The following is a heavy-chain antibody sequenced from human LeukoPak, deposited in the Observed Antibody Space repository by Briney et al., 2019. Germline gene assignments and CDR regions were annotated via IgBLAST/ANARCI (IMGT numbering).Heavy chain of an antibody. CDR2: INTNTGNP. J-gene: IGHJ4*02. Sequence: ASVKVSCKAFGYTFTSYAMNWVRQAPGQGLEWMGWINTNTGNPTYAQGFTGRFVFSLDTSVSTAYLQISSLKAEDTAVYYCAGESLYYDSSGYGYWGQGTLVTVSS. CDR1: GYTFTSYA. V-gene: IGHV7-4-1*02. CDR3: AGESLYYDSSGYGY. D-gene: IGHD3-22*01.